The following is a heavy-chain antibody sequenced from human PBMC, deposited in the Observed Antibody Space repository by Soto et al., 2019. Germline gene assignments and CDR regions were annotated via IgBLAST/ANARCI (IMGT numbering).Heavy chain of an antibody. CDR3: ARCRHSYGHFDF. V-gene: IGHV4-61*01. Sequence: SETLSLTCTVSGGSVSSGFYYWTWIRQSSGKGPEWIGYIYYSGTTSYNPSLKSRVTMSRDTSKNLFSLELNSVTAADTAVYYCARCRHSYGHFDFWGRGTLVTVSS. D-gene: IGHD3-16*01. J-gene: IGHJ4*02. CDR2: IYYSGTT. CDR1: GGSVSSGFYY.